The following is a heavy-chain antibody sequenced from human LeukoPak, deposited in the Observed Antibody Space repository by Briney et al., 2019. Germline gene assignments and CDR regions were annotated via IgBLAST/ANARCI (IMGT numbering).Heavy chain of an antibody. CDR1: GFTFSSYW. CDR2: IKQDGSEK. J-gene: IGHJ6*03. V-gene: IGHV3-7*04. D-gene: IGHD6-6*01. Sequence: GGSLRLSCAASGFTFSSYWMSWVRQAPGKGLEWVANIKQDGSEKYYVDSVKGRFTIPRDNAKNSLYLQMNSLRAEDTAVYYCARVEGMGEYSSSIDYYYMDVWGKGTTVTVSS. CDR3: ARVEGMGEYSSSIDYYYMDV.